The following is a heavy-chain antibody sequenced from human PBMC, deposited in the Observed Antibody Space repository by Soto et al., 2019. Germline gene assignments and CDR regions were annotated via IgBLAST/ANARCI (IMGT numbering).Heavy chain of an antibody. CDR2: IYYSGST. Sequence: SETLSLTCTVSGGSISSGGYYWSWIRQHPGKGLEWIGYIYYSGSTYYNPSLKSRVTISVDTSKNQFSLKLSSVTAADTAVYYCAREPSGEGSSPGYFDYWGQGTLVTVS. D-gene: IGHD6-6*01. CDR3: AREPSGEGSSPGYFDY. CDR1: GGSISSGGYY. V-gene: IGHV4-31*03. J-gene: IGHJ4*02.